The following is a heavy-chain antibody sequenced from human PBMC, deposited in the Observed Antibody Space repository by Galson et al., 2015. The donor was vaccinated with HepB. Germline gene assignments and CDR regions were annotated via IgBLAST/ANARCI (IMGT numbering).Heavy chain of an antibody. V-gene: IGHV5-51*03. CDR2: IYPGDSDT. D-gene: IGHD1-1*01. J-gene: IGHJ6*03. CDR3: ASLTGTTHPYYYHYMDV. CDR1: GYSFTSYW. Sequence: QSGAEVKKPGESLKISCKGSGYSFTSYWIGWVRQMPGKGLEWMGIIYPGDSDTRYSPSFQGQVTISADKSISTAYLQWSSLKASDTAMYYCASLTGTTHPYYYHYMDVWGKGTTVTVSS.